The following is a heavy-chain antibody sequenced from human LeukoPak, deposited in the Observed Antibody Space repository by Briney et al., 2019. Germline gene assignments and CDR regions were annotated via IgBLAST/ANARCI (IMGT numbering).Heavy chain of an antibody. J-gene: IGHJ4*02. CDR3: ARAPRPAGSPFDY. CDR2: IYSGGST. V-gene: IGHV3-66*01. CDR1: GFTVSSNY. Sequence: GGSLRLSCAASGFTVSSNYMSWVRQAPGKGLEWVSVIYSGGSTYYADSVKGRFTISRDNSKNTLYLQMNSLGAEDTAVYYCARAPRPAGSPFDYWGQGTLVTVSS. D-gene: IGHD3-10*01.